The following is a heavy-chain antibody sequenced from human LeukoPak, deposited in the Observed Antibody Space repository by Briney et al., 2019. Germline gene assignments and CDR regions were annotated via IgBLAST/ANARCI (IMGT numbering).Heavy chain of an antibody. Sequence: GASVKVSCKASGYTFTSYGISWVRQAPGQGLEWMGWISAYNGNTNYAQKLQGRVTMTTDTSTSTAYMELRSLRSDDTAVYYCARDQRSGYSYGYPFDYWGQGTLVTVSS. D-gene: IGHD5-18*01. J-gene: IGHJ4*02. V-gene: IGHV1-18*01. CDR2: ISAYNGNT. CDR3: ARDQRSGYSYGYPFDY. CDR1: GYTFTSYG.